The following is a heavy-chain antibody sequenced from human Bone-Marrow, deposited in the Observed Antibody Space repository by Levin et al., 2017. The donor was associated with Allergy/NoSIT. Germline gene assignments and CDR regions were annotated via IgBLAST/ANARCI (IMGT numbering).Heavy chain of an antibody. J-gene: IGHJ5*02. V-gene: IGHV1-2*02. Sequence: ASVKVSCKASGYTFTGYYMHWVRQAPGQGLEWMGWINPNSGGTNYAQKFQGRVTMTRDTSISTAYMELSRLRSDDTAVYYCARASSSSITMIVVVISPGNWFDPWGQGTLVTVSS. D-gene: IGHD3-22*01. CDR3: ARASSSSITMIVVVISPGNWFDP. CDR2: INPNSGGT. CDR1: GYTFTGYY.